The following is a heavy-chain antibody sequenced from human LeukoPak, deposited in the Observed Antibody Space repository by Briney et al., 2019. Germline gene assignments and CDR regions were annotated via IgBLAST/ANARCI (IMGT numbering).Heavy chain of an antibody. Sequence: RSETLSLTCTVPGGSISSYYWCWIRQPAGRGVGWIGRIYTRGSTNNNTSLKSRVTMSVDTSKNQFSLKLSSVTAADTAVYYCAIESPTVVTLFDYGGQGTLLTVSS. CDR1: GGSISSYY. J-gene: IGHJ4*02. D-gene: IGHD4-23*01. CDR3: AIESPTVVTLFDY. V-gene: IGHV4-4*07. CDR2: IYTRGST.